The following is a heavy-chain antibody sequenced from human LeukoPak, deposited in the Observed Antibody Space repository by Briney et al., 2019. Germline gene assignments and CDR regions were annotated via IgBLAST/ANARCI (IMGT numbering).Heavy chain of an antibody. CDR3: AKLTYYYGSGSPDAFDI. CDR2: IYSGGST. Sequence: GGSLRLSCAASGFTVSSNYMSWVRQAPGKGLEWVSVIYSGGSTYYADSVKGRFTISRDNSKNTLYLQMNSLRAEDTAVYYCAKLTYYYGSGSPDAFDIWGQGTMVTVSS. V-gene: IGHV3-53*01. J-gene: IGHJ3*02. CDR1: GFTVSSNY. D-gene: IGHD3-10*01.